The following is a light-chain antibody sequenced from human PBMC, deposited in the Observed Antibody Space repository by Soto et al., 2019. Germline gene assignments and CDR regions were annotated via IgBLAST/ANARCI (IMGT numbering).Light chain of an antibody. CDR2: DAS. CDR3: HQRNNWPIT. J-gene: IGKJ5*01. CDR1: QSVSSY. Sequence: EIVLTQSPATLSLSPGERATLSCRASQSVSSYLAWYQQKPGQAPRLLIYDASNSATGIPARFSGSGSGTDFTLTISSLEPEDFAVYYCHQRNNWPITFGQGTRLEIK. V-gene: IGKV3-11*01.